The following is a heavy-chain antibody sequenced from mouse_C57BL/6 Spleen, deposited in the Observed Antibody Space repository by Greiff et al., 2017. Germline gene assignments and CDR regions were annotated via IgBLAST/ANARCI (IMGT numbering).Heavy chain of an antibody. CDR3: ARSPSGEGFAWFAY. V-gene: IGHV1-22*01. Sequence: VQLQQSGPELVKPGASVKMSCTASGYTFTDYNMHWVKQSPGKSLEWIGYINPNNGGTSYNQKFKGKATLTVNKSSSTAYMELGSLTSEDSAVDYCARSPSGEGFAWFAYWGQGTLVTVSA. J-gene: IGHJ3*01. D-gene: IGHD1-3*01. CDR2: INPNNGGT. CDR1: GYTFTDYN.